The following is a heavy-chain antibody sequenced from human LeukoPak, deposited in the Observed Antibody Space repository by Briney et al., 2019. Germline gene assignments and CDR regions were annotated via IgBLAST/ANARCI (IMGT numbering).Heavy chain of an antibody. J-gene: IGHJ6*02. CDR2: TNHSGST. CDR3: ARVYDTVNYYYYGMDV. CDR1: GGSFSGYY. Sequence: TSETLSLTCAVYGGSFSGYYWSWIRQPPGKGLEWIGETNHSGSTNYNPSLKSRVTISVDTSKNQFSLKLSSVTAADTAVYYCARVYDTVNYYYYGMDVWGQGTTVTVSS. V-gene: IGHV4-34*01. D-gene: IGHD3-22*01.